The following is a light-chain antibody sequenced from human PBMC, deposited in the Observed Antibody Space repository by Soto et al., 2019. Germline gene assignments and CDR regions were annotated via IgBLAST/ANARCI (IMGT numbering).Light chain of an antibody. J-gene: IGKJ1*01. Sequence: EIVLTQSPATLSLSPGQRATLSCRASQSVSTYLAWYQPKPGQAPRLLIYDASTRATGIPARFSGSGSGTDFTLTISSLEPEDFAVYYCQQRSNWPPTWTFGQGTKVEIK. CDR3: QQRSNWPPTWT. V-gene: IGKV3-11*01. CDR1: QSVSTY. CDR2: DAS.